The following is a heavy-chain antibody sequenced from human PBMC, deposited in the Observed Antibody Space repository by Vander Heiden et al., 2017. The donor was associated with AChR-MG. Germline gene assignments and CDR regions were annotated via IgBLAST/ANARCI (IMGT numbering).Heavy chain of an antibody. CDR1: GFTFSGYS. Sequence: EVQLVESGGGLVKPGGSLSLSCPASGFTFSGYSMNGVRQAPGKGLEWVSSISSSSSDIYYADSVKGRFTISRDNAKNSLYLQMNSLRAEDTAVYYCAGGRDSSRPFDYWGQGTLVTVSS. CDR3: AGGRDSSRPFDY. CDR2: ISSSSSDI. D-gene: IGHD3-22*01. V-gene: IGHV3-21*01. J-gene: IGHJ4*02.